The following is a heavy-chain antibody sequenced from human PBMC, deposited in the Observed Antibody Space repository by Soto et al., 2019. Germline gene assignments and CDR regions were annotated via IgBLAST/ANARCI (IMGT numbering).Heavy chain of an antibody. J-gene: IGHJ5*02. CDR3: AKTKEGGFDT. CDR2: FHYSLNT. V-gene: IGHV4-59*01. CDR1: GDSITSNY. Sequence: QVQLQESGPGLVRPSETLSLTCTVSGDSITSNYWSWIRQSPGQGLEWIGYFHYSLNTNYNPSLKSRVIISVDTSTNQFFLKLTSVTAADAAMYYCAKTKEGGFDTWGQGILVTVSS. D-gene: IGHD3-16*01.